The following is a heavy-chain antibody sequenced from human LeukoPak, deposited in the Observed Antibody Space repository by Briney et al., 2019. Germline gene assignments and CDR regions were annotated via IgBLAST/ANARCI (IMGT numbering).Heavy chain of an antibody. J-gene: IGHJ4*02. Sequence: ASVKVSCKASGYTFTGYYMHWVRQAPGQGLEWMGRINPNSGGTNYAQKFQGRVTMTRETSISTAYMELSRLRSDDTAVYYCATERITMVRGVIPIHFDYWGQGTLVTVSS. CDR1: GYTFTGYY. D-gene: IGHD3-10*01. CDR2: INPNSGGT. V-gene: IGHV1-2*06. CDR3: ATERITMVRGVIPIHFDY.